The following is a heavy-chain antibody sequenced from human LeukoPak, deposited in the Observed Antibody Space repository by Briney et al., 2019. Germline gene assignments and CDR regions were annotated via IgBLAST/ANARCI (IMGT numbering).Heavy chain of an antibody. Sequence: GESLKTSFKGSGYSFLSYWGGLGRQMPGKGRECVGVIYTGHSHHTYSPSSPGSVTISADKSISTAYFQSSSLKASDTATYSCARPVNWGSGPKSAFDIWGQGTMVTVSS. J-gene: IGHJ3*02. CDR2: IYTGHSHH. CDR1: GYSFLSYW. D-gene: IGHD3-10*01. CDR3: ARPVNWGSGPKSAFDI. V-gene: IGHV5-51*01.